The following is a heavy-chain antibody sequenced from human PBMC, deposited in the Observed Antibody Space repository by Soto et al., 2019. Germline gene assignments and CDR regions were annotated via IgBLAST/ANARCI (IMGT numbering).Heavy chain of an antibody. D-gene: IGHD3-22*01. V-gene: IGHV3-23*01. CDR1: GFTFNTYA. Sequence: GGSLRLSCAASGFTFNTYAMTWVRQAPGKRLELVSAISSSGVNTYYADSVKGRFAISRDNSKSTLYLQMNSLRAEDTAVYSCAKVWDRTAYYYYFGNWGQGTLVTVSS. CDR2: ISSSGVNT. J-gene: IGHJ4*02. CDR3: AKVWDRTAYYYYFGN.